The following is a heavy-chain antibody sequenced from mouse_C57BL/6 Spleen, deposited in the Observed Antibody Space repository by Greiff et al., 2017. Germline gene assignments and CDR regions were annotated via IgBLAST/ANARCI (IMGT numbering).Heavy chain of an antibody. CDR2: ISYSGST. CDR3: ARGGYGSSYDAMDY. CDR1: GYSITSGYD. V-gene: IGHV3-1*01. J-gene: IGHJ4*01. Sequence: EVQLQQSGPGMVKPSQSLSLTCTVTGYSITSGYDWHWIRHFPGNKLEWMGYISYSGSTNYNPSLKSRIPITHDTSKNHFFLKLNSVTTEDTATYYCARGGYGSSYDAMDYWGQGTSVTVSS. D-gene: IGHD1-1*01.